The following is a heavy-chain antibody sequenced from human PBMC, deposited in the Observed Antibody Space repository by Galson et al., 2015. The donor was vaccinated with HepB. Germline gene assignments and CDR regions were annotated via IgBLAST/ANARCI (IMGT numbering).Heavy chain of an antibody. J-gene: IGHJ4*02. Sequence: LRLSCAASGFTFSSYSMNWVRQAPGKGLEWVSSISSSSSYIYYADSVKGRFTISRDNSGNTLFLHTNSLRPEDTALYYCVKGGGYSAIRGRGGFDSWGQGALVTVSS. CDR1: GFTFSSYS. V-gene: IGHV3-21*01. D-gene: IGHD5-12*01. CDR2: ISSSSSYI. CDR3: VKGGGYSAIRGRGGFDS.